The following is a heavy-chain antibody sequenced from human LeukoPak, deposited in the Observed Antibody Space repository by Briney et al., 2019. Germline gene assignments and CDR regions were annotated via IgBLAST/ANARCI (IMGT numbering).Heavy chain of an antibody. Sequence: PGGSLKLSCAASGFMFSGSAMHWVRQASGEGLEWVGRIRSKANSYATAYAASVEGRFTISRDDSKNTAYLQMNSLKTEDTAVYYCTRFNQEPYGMDVWGQGTAVTVSS. CDR1: GFMFSGSA. V-gene: IGHV3-73*01. D-gene: IGHD1-14*01. CDR2: IRSKANSYAT. CDR3: TRFNQEPYGMDV. J-gene: IGHJ6*02.